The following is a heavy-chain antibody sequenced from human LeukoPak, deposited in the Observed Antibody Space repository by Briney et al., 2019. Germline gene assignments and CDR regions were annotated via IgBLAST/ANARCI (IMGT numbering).Heavy chain of an antibody. CDR3: ARIRYCSSTSCYAGSLDY. CDR1: GFTLSSYS. CDR2: IDSDTYGNTI. V-gene: IGHV3-48*01. J-gene: IGHJ4*02. Sequence: GGSLRLSCAASGFTLSSYSMNWVRQAPGKGLEWISYIDSDTYGNTIYYPHTVKGRFTISRDNAKNSLYLQMDSLRSEDTAVYYCARIRYCSSTSCYAGSLDYWGQGTLVTVSS. D-gene: IGHD2-2*01.